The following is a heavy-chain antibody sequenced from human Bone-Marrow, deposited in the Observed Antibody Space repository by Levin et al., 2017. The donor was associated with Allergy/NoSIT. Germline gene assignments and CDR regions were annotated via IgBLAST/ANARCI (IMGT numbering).Heavy chain of an antibody. CDR3: ASADSSSGEYFQH. J-gene: IGHJ1*01. V-gene: IGHV1-69*01. Sequence: KISCKASGGTFSSYDMSWVRQAPGQGLEWMGGIIPKFGTANYAQKFQGRVTITADESTSTAYMELSSLRSEDTAVYYCASADSSSGEYFQHWGQGTLVTVSS. CDR1: GGTFSSYD. D-gene: IGHD6-13*01. CDR2: IIPKFGTA.